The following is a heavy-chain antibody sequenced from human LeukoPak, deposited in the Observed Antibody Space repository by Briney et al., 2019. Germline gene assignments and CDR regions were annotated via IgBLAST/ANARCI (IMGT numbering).Heavy chain of an antibody. CDR1: GFSLRTYW. Sequence: GGSLRLSCAASGFSLRTYWMHWVRQVPGKGLEWLSRINSDGSSTTYADSVKGRFTISRDNAKNTLYLQLNSLRAEDTAVYYCARGRGPRPTDYGMDVWGQGTTVTVSS. J-gene: IGHJ6*02. CDR2: INSDGSST. V-gene: IGHV3-74*01. CDR3: ARGRGPRPTDYGMDV. D-gene: IGHD6-25*01.